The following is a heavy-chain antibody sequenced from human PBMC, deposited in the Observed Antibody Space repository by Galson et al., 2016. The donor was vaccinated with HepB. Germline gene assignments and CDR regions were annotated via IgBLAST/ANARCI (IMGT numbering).Heavy chain of an antibody. Sequence: SLRLSCAASGFSFSSYAMTWVRQAPGKGLDWVSTLTGSGGTPYYADSVRGRFTISRDNSKNTLYLHMNTLRAEDTALYYCAKDFRRFSDKRGLDFWGQGTLVTVSS. CDR1: GFSFSSYA. J-gene: IGHJ4*02. V-gene: IGHV3-23*01. CDR3: AKDFRRFSDKRGLDF. D-gene: IGHD2-21*02. CDR2: LTGSGGTP.